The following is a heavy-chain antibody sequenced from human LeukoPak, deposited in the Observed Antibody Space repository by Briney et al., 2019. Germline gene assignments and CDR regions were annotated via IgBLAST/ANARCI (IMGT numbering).Heavy chain of an antibody. J-gene: IGHJ3*02. D-gene: IGHD3-3*01. V-gene: IGHV3-20*04. CDR1: GFTFDDYG. Sequence: GGSLRLSCAASGFTFDDYGMSWVRQAPGKGLEWVSGINWNGGSTGYADSVKGRFTISRDNAKNSLYLQMNSLRAEDTAVYYCASRFLEWSGAADAFDIWGQGTMVTVSS. CDR3: ASRFLEWSGAADAFDI. CDR2: INWNGGST.